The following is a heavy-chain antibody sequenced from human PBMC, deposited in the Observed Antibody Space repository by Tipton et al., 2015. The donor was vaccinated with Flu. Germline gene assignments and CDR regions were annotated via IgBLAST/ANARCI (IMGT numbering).Heavy chain of an antibody. J-gene: IGHJ4*02. CDR2: IYPSGTP. V-gene: IGHV4-39*02. CDR3: ARLSFYDVDLKNFYFDY. D-gene: IGHD3-10*02. Sequence: LVKPTETLSLTCTVSSGSIRSTNYFCAWIRQPPGKRLELIGSIYPSGTPYYNPSLKSRVTISVDTSKNHLSLKLSSVTAADTAMFYCARLSFYDVDLKNFYFDYWGQGTLVTVSS. CDR1: SGSIRSTNYF.